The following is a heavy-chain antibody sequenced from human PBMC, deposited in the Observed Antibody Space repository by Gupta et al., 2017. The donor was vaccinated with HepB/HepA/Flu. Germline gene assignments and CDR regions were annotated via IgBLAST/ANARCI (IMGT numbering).Heavy chain of an antibody. V-gene: IGHV4-34*01. Sequence: QVQLQQWGAGLLKPSETLSLTCAVYGGSFSGYYWSWIRQSPGKGLEWIGEINHRGSTNYNPSLKSRVTISVDTSKNQFSLKLSSVTAADTAVYYCARGGPGWGSSSSGLQRWYYYYYGMDVWGQGTTVTVSS. D-gene: IGHD6-6*01. CDR2: INHRGST. CDR1: GGSFSGYY. J-gene: IGHJ6*02. CDR3: ARGGPGWGSSSSGLQRWYYYYYGMDV.